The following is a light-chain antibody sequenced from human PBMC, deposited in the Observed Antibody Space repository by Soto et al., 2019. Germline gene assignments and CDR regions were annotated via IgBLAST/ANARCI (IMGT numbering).Light chain of an antibody. Sequence: QSVLTQPASVSGSPGQSITISCTGTSSDVGGYNYVSWYQQHLGKAPKLMIYDVSNRPSGVSNRFSGSKSGNTASLTISGLQAEDEADYYCSSYTGTSAPVVFGGGTKLTVL. CDR2: DVS. CDR1: SSDVGGYNY. V-gene: IGLV2-14*01. J-gene: IGLJ2*01. CDR3: SSYTGTSAPVV.